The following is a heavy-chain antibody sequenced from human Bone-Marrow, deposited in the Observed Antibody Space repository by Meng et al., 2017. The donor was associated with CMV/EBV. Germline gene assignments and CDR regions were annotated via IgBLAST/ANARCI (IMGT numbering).Heavy chain of an antibody. CDR1: GFTVSSNY. J-gene: IGHJ6*02. CDR3: AISIVGATLGYYYYGIDV. CDR2: ISSSSSYI. Sequence: GGALGLSCAASGFTVSSNYMSWVRQAPGKGLEWVSSISSSSSYIYYADSVKGRFTISRDNAKNSLYLQMNSLRAEDTAVYYCAISIVGATLGYYYYGIDVWGQGTTVTVSS. V-gene: IGHV3-21*01. D-gene: IGHD1-26*01.